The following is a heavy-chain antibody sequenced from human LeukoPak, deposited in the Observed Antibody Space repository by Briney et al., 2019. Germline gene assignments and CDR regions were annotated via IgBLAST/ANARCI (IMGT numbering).Heavy chain of an antibody. D-gene: IGHD3-9*01. V-gene: IGHV4-59*01. CDR2: IYYSGST. J-gene: IGHJ4*02. Sequence: PSETLSLTCTVSGGSISSYYWSWIRQPPGKGLEWIGYIYYSGSTNYNPSLKSRVTISVDTSKNQFSLKLSSVTAADTAVYYCARSYYDILTGSGMTYYFDYWGQGTLVTVSS. CDR1: GGSISSYY. CDR3: ARSYYDILTGSGMTYYFDY.